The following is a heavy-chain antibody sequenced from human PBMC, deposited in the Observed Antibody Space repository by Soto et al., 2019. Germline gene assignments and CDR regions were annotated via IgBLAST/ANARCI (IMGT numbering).Heavy chain of an antibody. V-gene: IGHV3-74*01. CDR3: VRGASGRYYMDV. Sequence: VQLVESGGGLVQPGGSLRLSCAASGFTFSSYWIHWVRQGPGKGLVWVSRIKTDASRTNYADSVKGRFTISRDNAKHTVYLQVNSLRDEDTALYLCVRGASGRYYMDVWGKGTTVTVSS. CDR1: GFTFSSYW. CDR2: IKTDASRT. J-gene: IGHJ6*03. D-gene: IGHD3-10*01.